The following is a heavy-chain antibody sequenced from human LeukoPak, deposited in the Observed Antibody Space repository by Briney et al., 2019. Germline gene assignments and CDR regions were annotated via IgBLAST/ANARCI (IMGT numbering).Heavy chain of an antibody. J-gene: IGHJ1*01. D-gene: IGHD1-14*01. V-gene: IGHV4-59*01. CDR3: ARDRGNLQH. Sequence: PSETLSLTCTVSGGSISSYYWSWIRQPPGKGLEWIGYIYYSGSTNYNPSLKSRVTISVDTSKNQFSLTLSSVTAADTAVYYCARDRGNLQHWGQGTLVTVSS. CDR2: IYYSGST. CDR1: GGSISSYY.